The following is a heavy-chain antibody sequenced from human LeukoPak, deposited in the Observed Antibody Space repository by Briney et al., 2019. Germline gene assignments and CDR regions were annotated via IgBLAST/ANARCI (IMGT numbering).Heavy chain of an antibody. Sequence: HGESLKISCQGSGYSFTNYWIGWVRQMPGKALEWMGIIYPGDSDTRYSPSFQGQVTITADKSITTAYLQWSSLKASDTAMYFCARRTKRGYTYDYGFDPWGQGTLVTVSS. CDR3: ARRTKRGYTYDYGFDP. D-gene: IGHD5-18*01. V-gene: IGHV5-51*01. CDR1: GYSFTNYW. CDR2: IYPGDSDT. J-gene: IGHJ5*02.